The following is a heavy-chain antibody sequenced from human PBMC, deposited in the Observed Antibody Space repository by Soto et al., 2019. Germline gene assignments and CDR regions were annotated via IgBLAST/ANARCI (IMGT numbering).Heavy chain of an antibody. J-gene: IGHJ4*02. CDR2: VIPNLGVT. CDR3: ARDKGYCSDTSCPAVDY. CDR1: GGTLSSYT. V-gene: IGHV1-69*08. Sequence: QVQLVQSGAEVKKPGSSVKVSCKASGGTLSSYTFSWVRQAPGQGLEWMGRVIPNLGVTNYAKKFQGRFTIVVDTSTSTAYMELNSLRDEDTAVYYCARDKGYCSDTSCPAVDYWGQGALVTVSS. D-gene: IGHD2-15*01.